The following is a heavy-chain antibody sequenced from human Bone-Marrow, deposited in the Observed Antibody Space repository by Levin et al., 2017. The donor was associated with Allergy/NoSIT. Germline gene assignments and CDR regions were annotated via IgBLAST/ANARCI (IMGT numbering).Heavy chain of an antibody. V-gene: IGHV3-30*02. J-gene: IGHJ4*02. CDR3: TKDAPTQWQFLN. CDR2: ISTDASKK. CDR1: GFSFSTYG. D-gene: IGHD6-19*01. Sequence: GGSLRLSCAASGFSFSTYGMHWVRQAPGKGLEWVAFISTDASKKDYADSVKGRFTISRDNSKNTLDLQMNSLRPDDTAVYYCTKDAPTQWQFLNWGQGTLVTVSS.